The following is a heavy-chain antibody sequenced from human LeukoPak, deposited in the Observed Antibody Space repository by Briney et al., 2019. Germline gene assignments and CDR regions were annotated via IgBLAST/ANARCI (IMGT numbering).Heavy chain of an antibody. CDR1: GYSINSGYY. CDR2: IYHSGST. CDR3: ARLGQLGTHYYYYYVDV. Sequence: PSETLSLTCAVSGYSINSGYYWGWIRQPPGKGLEWIGSIYHSGSTYYNPSLKSRVTISVDTSKNQFSLKLSSVTAADTAVYYCARLGQLGTHYYYYYVDVWGKGTTVTVSS. J-gene: IGHJ6*03. V-gene: IGHV4-38-2*01. D-gene: IGHD7-27*01.